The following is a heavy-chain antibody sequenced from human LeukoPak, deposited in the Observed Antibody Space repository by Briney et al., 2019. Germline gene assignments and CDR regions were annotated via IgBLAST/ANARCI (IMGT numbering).Heavy chain of an antibody. CDR2: INYSGST. CDR3: ARYVVYGSGKYYFDY. V-gene: IGHV4-39*01. J-gene: IGHJ4*02. D-gene: IGHD3-10*01. CDR1: GFTFSSYW. Sequence: GSLRLSCAASGFTFSSYWMSWIRQPPGKGLERIASINYSGSTYYNPSLESRVTISVDTSENQFSLKLSSVTAADTAVYYCARYVVYGSGKYYFDYWGQGTLVTVSS.